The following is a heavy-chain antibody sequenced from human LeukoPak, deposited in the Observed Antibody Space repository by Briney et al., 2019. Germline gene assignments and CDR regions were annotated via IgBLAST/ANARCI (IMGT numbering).Heavy chain of an antibody. V-gene: IGHV1-2*02. CDR1: GYTFTGYC. J-gene: IGHJ4*02. CDR2: INPNSGGT. Sequence: GASVKVSCKASGYTFTGYCMHWVRQAPGQGLEWMGWINPNSGGTNYAQKFQGRVTMTRDTSISTAYMELSRLRSDDTAVYYCARELLWFGELYDYWGQGTLVTVSS. D-gene: IGHD3-10*01. CDR3: ARELLWFGELYDY.